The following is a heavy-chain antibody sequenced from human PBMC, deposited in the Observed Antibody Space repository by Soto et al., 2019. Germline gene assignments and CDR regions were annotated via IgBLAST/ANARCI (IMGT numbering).Heavy chain of an antibody. J-gene: IGHJ4*02. CDR1: GYRFTNYW. V-gene: IGHV5-51*01. CDR2: IYPGDSDT. CDR3: ARHTTGDTAMVTQADY. Sequence: GESLKISCKGSGYRFTNYWIGWVRQMPGKGLEWMGIIYPGDSDTRYSPSFQGQVTISADKSISTAYLQWSSLKASDTAMYYCARHTTGDTAMVTQADYWGQGTLVTVS. D-gene: IGHD5-18*01.